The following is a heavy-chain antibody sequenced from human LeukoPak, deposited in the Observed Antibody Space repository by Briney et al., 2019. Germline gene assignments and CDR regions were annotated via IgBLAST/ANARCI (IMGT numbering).Heavy chain of an antibody. J-gene: IGHJ4*02. Sequence: SETLSLTCTVSGGSISSYYWSWIRQPPGKGLEWIGYTYYSGSTNYNPSLKSRVTISLDTSKNQFSLKVNSVTAADTAVYYCARSELLWFGGVNSGFDYWGQGTLVTVSS. CDR1: GGSISSYY. D-gene: IGHD3-10*01. CDR3: ARSELLWFGGVNSGFDY. V-gene: IGHV4-59*01. CDR2: TYYSGST.